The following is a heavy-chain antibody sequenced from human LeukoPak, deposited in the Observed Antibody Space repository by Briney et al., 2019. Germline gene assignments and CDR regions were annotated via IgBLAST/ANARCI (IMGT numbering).Heavy chain of an antibody. J-gene: IGHJ4*02. V-gene: IGHV3-53*01. CDR3: ARVALRWLQFTEFDY. CDR1: GFTVSSNY. D-gene: IGHD5-24*01. Sequence: GGSLRLSCGASGFTVSSNYMSWVRQAPGKGLEWVSVIYSGGSTYYADSVKGRFTISRDNSKNTLYLQMNSLRAEDTAVYYCARVALRWLQFTEFDYWGQGTLVTVSS. CDR2: IYSGGST.